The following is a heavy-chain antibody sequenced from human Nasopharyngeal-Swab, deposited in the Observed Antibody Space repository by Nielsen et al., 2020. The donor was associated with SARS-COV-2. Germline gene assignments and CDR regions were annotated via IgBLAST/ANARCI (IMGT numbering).Heavy chain of an antibody. V-gene: IGHV3-11*06. Sequence: GESLKISCAASGFSSSDYYMGWIRQAPGKGLEWVAYISSDRSIYTFYADSVKGRFTISRDTAKNSLSLQMDSLRVEDTAVYFCARVEDNFGDYIDYWGQGTLVAVSS. CDR3: ARVEDNFGDYIDY. CDR2: ISSDRSIYT. J-gene: IGHJ4*02. CDR1: GFSSSDYY. D-gene: IGHD4-17*01.